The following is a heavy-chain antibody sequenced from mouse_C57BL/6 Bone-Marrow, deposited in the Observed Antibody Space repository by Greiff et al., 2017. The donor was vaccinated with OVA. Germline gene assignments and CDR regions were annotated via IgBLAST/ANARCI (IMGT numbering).Heavy chain of an antibody. V-gene: IGHV5-4*01. CDR3: ARSYYYGSSYFDY. J-gene: IGHJ2*01. Sequence: DVQLQESGGGLVKPGGSLKLSCAASGFTFSSYAMSWVRQTPEKRLEWVATISDGGSYTYYPDNVKGRFTISRDNAKNNLYLQMSHLKSEDTAMYYCARSYYYGSSYFDYWGQGTTLTVSS. CDR2: ISDGGSYT. D-gene: IGHD1-1*01. CDR1: GFTFSSYA.